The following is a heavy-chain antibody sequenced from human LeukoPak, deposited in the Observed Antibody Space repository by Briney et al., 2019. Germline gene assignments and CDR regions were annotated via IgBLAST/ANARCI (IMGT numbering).Heavy chain of an antibody. CDR2: IYTSGST. CDR1: GGSISSYY. D-gene: IGHD6-13*01. V-gene: IGHV4-4*07. CDR3: ARGRRGAAAGTFFDY. J-gene: IGHJ4*02. Sequence: SETLSLTCTVSGGSISSYYWSWIRQPAGKGLEWIGRIYTSGSTNYNPSLKSRVTMSVDTSKNQFSLKLSSVTAADTAVYYCARGRRGAAAGTFFDYWGQGTLVTVSS.